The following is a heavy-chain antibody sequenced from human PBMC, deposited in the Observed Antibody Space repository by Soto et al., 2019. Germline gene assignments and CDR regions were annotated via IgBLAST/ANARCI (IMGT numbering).Heavy chain of an antibody. Sequence: QVQLVQSGAEVKKPGASVKVSCKASGYTFTSYGISWVRQAPGQGLEWMGWISAYNGNTNYAQKLQGRVTMAADTYTSTAYKELRSLRSDDTAVYYCAIGSGVVAATGWWFDPWGQGTLVTVFS. D-gene: IGHD2-15*01. CDR2: ISAYNGNT. CDR1: GYTFTSYG. J-gene: IGHJ5*02. V-gene: IGHV1-18*01. CDR3: AIGSGVVAATGWWFDP.